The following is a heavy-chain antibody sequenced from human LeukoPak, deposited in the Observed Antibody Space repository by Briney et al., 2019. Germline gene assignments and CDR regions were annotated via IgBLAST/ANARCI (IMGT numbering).Heavy chain of an antibody. CDR2: MNPNSGTT. D-gene: IGHD4-11*01. Sequence: ASVKVSCKASGSTFTNYDINWVRQATGQGLEWMGWMNPNSGTTGYAQKFLGRVTITRNTSISTTYMGLSSLRTEDTAVYYCAIGRSPRTSKEYYYYMDVWGKGTTVTVSS. CDR3: AIGRSPRTSKEYYYYMDV. J-gene: IGHJ6*03. V-gene: IGHV1-8*03. CDR1: GSTFTNYD.